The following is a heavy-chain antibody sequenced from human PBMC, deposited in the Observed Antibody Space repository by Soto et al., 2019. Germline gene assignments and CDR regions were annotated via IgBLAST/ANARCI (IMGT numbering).Heavy chain of an antibody. V-gene: IGHV3-23*01. Sequence: EVQLLESGGGLVQPGGSLRLSCAASGFTFSSYAMSWIRQAPGKGLEWVSAISGSGGSTYYADSVKGRFTISRDNSKNTLYLQMNSLRAEDTAVYYCAKDREVLLWFEELSPEYYFDYWGQGTLVTVSS. CDR2: ISGSGGST. CDR1: GFTFSSYA. D-gene: IGHD3-10*01. CDR3: AKDREVLLWFEELSPEYYFDY. J-gene: IGHJ4*02.